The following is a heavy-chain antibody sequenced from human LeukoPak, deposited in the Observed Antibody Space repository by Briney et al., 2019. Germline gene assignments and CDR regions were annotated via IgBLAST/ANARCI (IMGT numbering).Heavy chain of an antibody. D-gene: IGHD2-21*02. CDR1: GFTFYDYA. V-gene: IGHV3-9*01. Sequence: GGSLRLSCAASGFTFYDYAMHWVRQAPGKGLEWVSGISWNSGSISYADSVKGRFTTSRDNAKNSLYLQMNSLRAEDTALYYYAKDRSVVVTAVDYWGQGTLVTVSS. J-gene: IGHJ4*02. CDR3: AKDRSVVVTAVDY. CDR2: ISWNSGSI.